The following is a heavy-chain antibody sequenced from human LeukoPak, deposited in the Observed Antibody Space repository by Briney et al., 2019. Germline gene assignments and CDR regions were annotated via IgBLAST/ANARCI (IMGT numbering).Heavy chain of an antibody. V-gene: IGHV4-34*01. Sequence: SETLSLTCAVYGGSFSGYYWSWIRQPPGKGLEWIGEINHSGSTNYNPSLKSRVTISVDTSKNQFSLKLSSVTAADTAVYYCARGRLGSYYVDYWGQGTLVTVSS. CDR2: INHSGST. J-gene: IGHJ4*02. CDR1: GGSFSGYY. D-gene: IGHD1-26*01. CDR3: ARGRLGSYYVDY.